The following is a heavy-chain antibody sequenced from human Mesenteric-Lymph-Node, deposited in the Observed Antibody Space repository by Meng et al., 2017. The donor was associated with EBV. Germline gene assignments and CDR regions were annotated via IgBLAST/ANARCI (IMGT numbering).Heavy chain of an antibody. Sequence: ELQLVESGGGLVKPGGSLRLSCVASGFTFNTSTLNWVRQAPGKGLEWLSAISASSGNIYYTDSVKGRFTVSRDNAKNSLYVQMNSLRAEDTAIYYCASKDYDDYYFDFCGPGTLVTVSS. CDR3: ASKDYDDYYFDF. V-gene: IGHV3-21*01. J-gene: IGHJ4*02. D-gene: IGHD4-17*01. CDR2: ISASSGNI. CDR1: GFTFNTST.